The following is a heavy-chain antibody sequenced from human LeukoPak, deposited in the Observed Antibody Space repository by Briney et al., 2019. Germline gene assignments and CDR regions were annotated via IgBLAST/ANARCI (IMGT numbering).Heavy chain of an antibody. V-gene: IGHV4-59*08. J-gene: IGHJ4*02. Sequence: SETLSLTCTVSGGSISSYYWSWIRQHPGKDLEWIGYIYYSGSTNYNPSLKSRVTISVDTSKNQFSLKLSSVTAADTAVYYCARTSPINYYGSGSYDYWGQGTLVTVSS. D-gene: IGHD3-10*01. CDR1: GGSISSYY. CDR3: ARTSPINYYGSGSYDY. CDR2: IYYSGST.